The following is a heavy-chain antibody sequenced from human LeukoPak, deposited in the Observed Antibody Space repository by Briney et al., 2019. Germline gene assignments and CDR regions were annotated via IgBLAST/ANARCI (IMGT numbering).Heavy chain of an antibody. Sequence: GGSLRLSCAASGFTFSDYWMSWVRQAPGKGLEWVANIKQDGSEKYYVDSVKGRFTISRDNAKNSLYLQMNSLRAEDTAVYYCARGTDSSPGIDYWGQGTLVTVSS. CDR2: IKQDGSEK. CDR1: GFTFSDYW. CDR3: ARGTDSSPGIDY. J-gene: IGHJ4*02. V-gene: IGHV3-7*01. D-gene: IGHD6-6*01.